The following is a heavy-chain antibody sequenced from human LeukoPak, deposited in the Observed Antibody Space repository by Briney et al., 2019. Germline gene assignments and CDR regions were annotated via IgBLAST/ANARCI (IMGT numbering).Heavy chain of an antibody. CDR1: GGSISNYY. D-gene: IGHD2-15*01. CDR3: ARGDNGYCNGGSCYSPRI. J-gene: IGHJ3*02. Sequence: SEALSLTCIISGGSISNYYWSWIRQPPGKGLEWIGYVYYTGSSNSNPSLKSRVTISIDTSNNQFSLKLSSVTAADTAMYYCARGDNGYCNGGSCYSPRIWGQGTMVTVSS. CDR2: VYYTGSS. V-gene: IGHV4-59*01.